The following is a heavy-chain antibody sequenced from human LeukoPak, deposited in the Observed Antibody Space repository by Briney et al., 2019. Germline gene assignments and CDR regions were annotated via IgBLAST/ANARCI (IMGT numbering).Heavy chain of an antibody. CDR1: GYTFTGYY. CDR2: INPNSGGT. V-gene: IGHV1-2*02. D-gene: IGHD2-15*01. J-gene: IGHJ3*02. Sequence: ASVKVSCKASGYTFTGYYMHWVRQAPGQGLEWMGWINPNSGGTNYAQKFQGRVTMTRDTSISTAYMELSRLRSDDTAVYYCSLVVALAGALDIWGQGTMVTVSS. CDR3: SLVVALAGALDI.